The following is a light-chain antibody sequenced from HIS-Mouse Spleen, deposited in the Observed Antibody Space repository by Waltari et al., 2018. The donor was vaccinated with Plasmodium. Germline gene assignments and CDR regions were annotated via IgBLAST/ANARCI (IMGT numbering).Light chain of an antibody. J-gene: IGKJ2*01. V-gene: IGKV3-15*01. Sequence: IVITQSPATLSVSPGERAPLSCRASPSVSSNLAWYQQKPGQAPRLLIYGASTRATGIPARFSGSGSGTEFTLTISSMQSEDFAVYYCQQYNNWPPYTFGQGTKLEIK. CDR3: QQYNNWPPYT. CDR2: GAS. CDR1: PSVSSN.